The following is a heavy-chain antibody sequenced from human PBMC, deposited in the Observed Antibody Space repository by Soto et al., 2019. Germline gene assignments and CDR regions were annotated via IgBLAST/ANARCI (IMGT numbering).Heavy chain of an antibody. CDR2: VYYTGRT. D-gene: IGHD3-9*01. Sequence: PSETLSLTCSVSGGSVSSGSYYWSWIRQPPGKGLEWIGYVYYTGRTTYNPSLKSRVTVSMDRSKNQFSLELSSVTAADMAVYDCATDFDYFGHWGQGTLVTVAS. V-gene: IGHV4-61*01. J-gene: IGHJ4*02. CDR3: ATDFDYFGH. CDR1: GGSVSSGSYY.